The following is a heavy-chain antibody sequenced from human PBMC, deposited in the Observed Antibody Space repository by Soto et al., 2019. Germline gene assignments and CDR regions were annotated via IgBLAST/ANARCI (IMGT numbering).Heavy chain of an antibody. V-gene: IGHV3-23*01. CDR3: ATRRPGPDYYDTHDAFDI. Sequence: GGSLRLSCAASGFTFSSYAMSWVRQAPGKGLEWVSAISGSGGSTYYADSVKGRFTISRDNSKNTLYLQMNSLRAEDTAVYYCATRRPGPDYYDTHDAFDIWGQGTMVTVSS. D-gene: IGHD3-22*01. J-gene: IGHJ3*02. CDR1: GFTFSSYA. CDR2: ISGSGGST.